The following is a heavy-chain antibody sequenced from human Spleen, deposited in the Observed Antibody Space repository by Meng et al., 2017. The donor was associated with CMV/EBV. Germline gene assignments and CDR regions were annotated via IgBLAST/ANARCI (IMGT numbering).Heavy chain of an antibody. Sequence: GGSLRLSCKGSGYSFTSYWIGWVRQMPGKGLEWMGTIYPGDSDTRYSPSFQGQVTISADKSISTAYLQWSSLKPSDTAMYFCARSAASHDAFDFWGQGTVVTVSS. J-gene: IGHJ3*01. CDR3: ARSAASHDAFDF. V-gene: IGHV5-51*01. CDR1: GYSFTSYW. D-gene: IGHD2-2*01. CDR2: IYPGDSDT.